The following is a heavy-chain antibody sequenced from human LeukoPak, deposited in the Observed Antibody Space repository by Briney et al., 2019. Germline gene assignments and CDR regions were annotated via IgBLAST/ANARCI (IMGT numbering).Heavy chain of an antibody. Sequence: GGSLRLSCAASRFTFNDYGMSWVRQAPGKGLEWVSYISSSGSTIYYADSVKGRFTISRDNAKNSLYLQMNSLRAEDTAVYYCARDRLTGYSNWFDPWGQGTLVTVSS. CDR2: ISSSGSTI. V-gene: IGHV3-48*03. CDR1: RFTFNDYG. J-gene: IGHJ5*02. CDR3: ARDRLTGYSNWFDP. D-gene: IGHD3-9*01.